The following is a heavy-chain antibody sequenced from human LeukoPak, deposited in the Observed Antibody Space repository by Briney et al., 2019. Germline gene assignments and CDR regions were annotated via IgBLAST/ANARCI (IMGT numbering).Heavy chain of an antibody. Sequence: GRSLRLSCAASGLTFDDYAMYWVRQAPGKGLEWVSGLTRNSGSIAYADSVKGRFTISRDNAKNSLYLQMNSLRAEDMALYHCAKGKNYDNLTGPDYWGQGTLVTVSS. J-gene: IGHJ4*02. V-gene: IGHV3-9*03. CDR2: LTRNSGSI. CDR1: GLTFDDYA. D-gene: IGHD3-9*01. CDR3: AKGKNYDNLTGPDY.